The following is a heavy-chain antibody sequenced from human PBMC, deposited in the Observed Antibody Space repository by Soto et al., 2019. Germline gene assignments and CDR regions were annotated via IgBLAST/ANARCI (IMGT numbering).Heavy chain of an antibody. CDR3: ARDNNWSYDY. D-gene: IGHD1-1*01. Sequence: EVQLLESGGGLVQPGGSLRLSCAASGFTFSSYAMSWVRQAPGKGLEWVSHIGPDGSSTRDADSVQGRFTISRDNARNTLYLQMNSLRYEDTAVYYCARDNNWSYDYWGQGILVTVSS. V-gene: IGHV3-23*01. CDR1: GFTFSSYA. J-gene: IGHJ4*02. CDR2: IGPDGSST.